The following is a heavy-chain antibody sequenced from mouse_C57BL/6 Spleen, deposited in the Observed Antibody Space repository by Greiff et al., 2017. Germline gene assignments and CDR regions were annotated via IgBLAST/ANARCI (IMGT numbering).Heavy chain of an antibody. D-gene: IGHD2-5*01. CDR1: GYTFTSYW. V-gene: IGHV1-55*01. CDR2: IYPGSGST. J-gene: IGHJ4*01. CDR3: ARRPWAYYSNLYAMDY. Sequence: QVQLQQSGAELVKPGASVKMSCKASGYTFTSYWITWVKQRPGQGLEWIGDIYPGSGSTNYNEKFKSKATLTVDTSSSTAYMQLSSLTSEDSAVYYCARRPWAYYSNLYAMDYWGQGTSVTVSS.